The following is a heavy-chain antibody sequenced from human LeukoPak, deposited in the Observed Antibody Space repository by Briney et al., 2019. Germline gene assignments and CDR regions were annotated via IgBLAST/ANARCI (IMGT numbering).Heavy chain of an antibody. Sequence: GGSLRLSCAASGFTFSTYCMHWVRQAPGKGLVWVSRIKSDGSSTSYADSVKGRFTISRDNAKNTLYLQMNSLRAEDTAVYYCARGTGCSVFDYWGQGTLVTVSS. D-gene: IGHD6-19*01. J-gene: IGHJ4*02. CDR3: ARGTGCSVFDY. CDR2: IKSDGSST. CDR1: GFTFSTYC. V-gene: IGHV3-74*01.